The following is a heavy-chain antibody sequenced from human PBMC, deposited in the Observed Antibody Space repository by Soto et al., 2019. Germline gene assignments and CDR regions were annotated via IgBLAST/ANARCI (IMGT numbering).Heavy chain of an antibody. V-gene: IGHV1-2*04. D-gene: IGHD3-3*01. J-gene: IGHJ4*02. CDR1: GYTFTGYY. CDR3: ARGSTIFGVVITFDY. CDR2: INPNSGGT. Sequence: GASVKVSCKASGYTFTGYYMHWVRQAPGQGLEWMGWINPNSGGTNYAQKFQGWVTMTRDTSISTAYMELSRLRSDDTAVYYCARGSTIFGVVITFDYWGQGTLVTVSS.